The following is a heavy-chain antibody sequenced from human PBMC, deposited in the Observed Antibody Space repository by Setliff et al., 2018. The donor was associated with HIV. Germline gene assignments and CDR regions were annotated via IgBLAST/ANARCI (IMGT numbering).Heavy chain of an antibody. Sequence: PSETLSLTCTVSDGSIRGHYWSWIRQPPGKGLEWIGYVYYSGSTNYNPSLKSRVTVSVDTSKNQFSLKLTSVTAADTAVYYCASQVPSMLGRSLGYWGQGTLVTVSS. CDR3: ASQVPSMLGRSLGY. J-gene: IGHJ4*02. CDR2: VYYSGST. CDR1: DGSIRGHY. V-gene: IGHV4-59*11. D-gene: IGHD2-8*01.